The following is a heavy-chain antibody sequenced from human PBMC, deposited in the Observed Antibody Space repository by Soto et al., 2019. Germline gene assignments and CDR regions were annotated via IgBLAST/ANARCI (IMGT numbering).Heavy chain of an antibody. V-gene: IGHV3-30-3*01. J-gene: IGHJ6*02. CDR2: ISYDGSNK. Sequence: QVQLVESGGGVVQPGRSLRLSCAASGFTFSSYAMHWVRQAPGKGLEWVAVISYDGSNKYYADSVKGRFTISRDNSKNXXYLQMNSLRAEDTAVYYCAGVVTTNGYYYYYGMDVWGQGTTVTVSS. CDR1: GFTFSSYA. D-gene: IGHD3-22*01. CDR3: AGVVTTNGYYYYYGMDV.